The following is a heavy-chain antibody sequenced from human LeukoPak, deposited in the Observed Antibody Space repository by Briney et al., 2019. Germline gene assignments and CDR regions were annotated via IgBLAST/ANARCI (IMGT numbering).Heavy chain of an antibody. V-gene: IGHV3-23*01. CDR1: GFTFSSYA. CDR3: AKVRGVDTAMVPLLYFDY. D-gene: IGHD5-18*01. CDR2: ISGSGGST. Sequence: SGGSLRLSCAASGFTFSSYAMSWVRQAPGKGLEWVSAISGSGGSTYYADSVKGRFTISRDNSKNTLYLQMNSLRAEDTAVYYCAKVRGVDTAMVPLLYFDYWGQGTLVTVSP. J-gene: IGHJ4*02.